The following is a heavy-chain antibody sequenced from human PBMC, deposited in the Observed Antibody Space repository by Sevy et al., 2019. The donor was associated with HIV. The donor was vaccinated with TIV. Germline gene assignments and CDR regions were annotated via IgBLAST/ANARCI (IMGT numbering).Heavy chain of an antibody. CDR1: GDSVSSNSAA. V-gene: IGHV6-1*01. CDR3: ARVSTEPKGPQMIAAAGTSLSGYYYYMDV. D-gene: IGHD6-13*01. J-gene: IGHJ6*03. Sequence: KQSQTLSLTCAISGDSVSSNSAAWNWIRQSPSRGLEWLGRTYYRSKWYNDYAVSVKSRITINPDTSKNQFSRQLNSVTPEDTAVYYCARVSTEPKGPQMIAAAGTSLSGYYYYMDVWGKGTTVTVSS. CDR2: TYYRSKWYN.